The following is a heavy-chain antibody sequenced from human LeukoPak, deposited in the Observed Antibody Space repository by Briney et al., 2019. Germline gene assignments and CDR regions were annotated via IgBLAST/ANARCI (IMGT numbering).Heavy chain of an antibody. D-gene: IGHD1-1*01. CDR1: GDSISSTYR. CDR3: TRGTLETTAGYE. J-gene: IGHJ4*02. CDR2: IFASGAT. V-gene: IGHV4-4*07. Sequence: PSETLSLTCTVSGDSISSTYRWSWVRQTAGKGLEWVGRIFASGATNYNPSLVHRVALSVDTANNQFSLKLSSVTVADTAIHYCTRGTLETTAGYEWDQGTLVTVSS.